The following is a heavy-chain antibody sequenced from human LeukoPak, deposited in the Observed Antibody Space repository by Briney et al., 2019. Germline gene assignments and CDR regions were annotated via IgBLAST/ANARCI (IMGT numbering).Heavy chain of an antibody. CDR1: GKNLTELS. D-gene: IGHD3-16*02. J-gene: IGHJ4*02. Sequence: ASVKVSCKVSGKNLTELSMHWVRQAPGKGLEWMGGFDPEDGETIYTQKFQGRVTMTEDTSTDTTYMELSSLRYEDTAVYYCATDQGRLGELSLSFDYWGQGTLVTVSS. CDR2: FDPEDGET. V-gene: IGHV1-24*01. CDR3: ATDQGRLGELSLSFDY.